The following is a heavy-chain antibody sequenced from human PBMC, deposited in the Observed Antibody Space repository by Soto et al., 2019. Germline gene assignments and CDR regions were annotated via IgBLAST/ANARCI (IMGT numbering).Heavy chain of an antibody. CDR3: ARVIFGVVIEDDY. Sequence: QVQLVESGGGVVQPGRSLRLSCAASGFTFSSYGMHWVRQAPGKGLEWVAVVWYDGSNTYYADSVRGRFTISRDNSKNTLYLQMNSLRAEDTAVYSCARVIFGVVIEDDYWGQGTLVTVSS. D-gene: IGHD3-3*02. V-gene: IGHV3-33*01. J-gene: IGHJ4*02. CDR1: GFTFSSYG. CDR2: VWYDGSNT.